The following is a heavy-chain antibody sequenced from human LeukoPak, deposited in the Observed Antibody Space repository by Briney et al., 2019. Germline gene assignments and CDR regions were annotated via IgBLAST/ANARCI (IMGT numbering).Heavy chain of an antibody. CDR2: ISSSSSYT. J-gene: IGHJ6*02. CDR3: ARGYHGQEPEPITKAWYYYGCGGGMVV. D-gene: IGHD3-10*01. V-gene: IGHV3-11*05. Sequence: GGSLSPSCAASGFTSSDLYMSWISQAPGKGLEWVSYISSSSSYTNYADSVKGRFTISRDNAKNSLYLQMNSLRAEDTAVYYCARGYHGQEPEPITKAWYYYGCGGGMVVWGQGPTFTVSS. CDR1: GFTSSDLY.